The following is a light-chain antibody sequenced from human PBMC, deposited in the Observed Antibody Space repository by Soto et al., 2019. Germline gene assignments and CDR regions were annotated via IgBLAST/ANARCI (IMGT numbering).Light chain of an antibody. V-gene: IGLV2-14*03. J-gene: IGLJ1*01. CDR3: SAYPTRSTRL. Sequence: QSALTQPASVSGSPGQSITISCTGTSSDVGAYDFVSWYQQHPDKAPKLMIYEVRYRPSGVSNRFSGSKSVNTATLTISGLQAEDEADYYCSAYPTRSTRLFGTGTKVTAL. CDR1: SSDVGAYDF. CDR2: EVR.